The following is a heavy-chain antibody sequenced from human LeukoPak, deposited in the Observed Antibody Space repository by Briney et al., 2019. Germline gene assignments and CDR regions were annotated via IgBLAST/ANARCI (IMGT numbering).Heavy chain of an antibody. CDR3: ARDLKAAAGTGNWFDP. D-gene: IGHD6-13*01. Sequence: GGSLRLSCAASGFTFSSYSMNWVRQAPGKGLEWVSSISSSGTYVYYADSVKGRFTISRDNAKNSLYLQMNSLRAEDTAVYYCARDLKAAAGTGNWFDPWGQGTLVTVSS. CDR2: ISSSGTYV. V-gene: IGHV3-21*01. CDR1: GFTFSSYS. J-gene: IGHJ5*02.